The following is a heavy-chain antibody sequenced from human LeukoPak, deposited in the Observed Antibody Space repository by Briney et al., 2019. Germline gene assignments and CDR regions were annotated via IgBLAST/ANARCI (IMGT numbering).Heavy chain of an antibody. CDR3: AGAGIQLWYDY. V-gene: IGHV4-59*01. CDR2: IYYSGST. Sequence: SETLSLTCTVSGGSISSYYWSWIRQPPGKGLEWIGYIYYSGSTNYNPSLKSRVTISVDTSKNQFSLKLSSVTAADTAVYYCAGAGIQLWYDYWGQGTLVTVSS. J-gene: IGHJ4*02. D-gene: IGHD5-18*01. CDR1: GGSISSYY.